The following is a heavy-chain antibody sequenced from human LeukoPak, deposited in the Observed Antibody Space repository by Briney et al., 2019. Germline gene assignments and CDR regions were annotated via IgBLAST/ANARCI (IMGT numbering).Heavy chain of an antibody. V-gene: IGHV4-34*01. CDR1: GGSLSGSY. CDR3: ARDPCSTINCPLRF. CDR2: INHRGRT. Sequence: SETLSLTCAVYGGSLSGSYCTWTRQSPEKGLEWIGEINHRGRTNYNPSLESRATSSVDTSNNQFSLKLRSVTAADTAVYYCARDPCSTINCPLRFWGQGTLVTVFS. J-gene: IGHJ4*02. D-gene: IGHD2/OR15-2a*01.